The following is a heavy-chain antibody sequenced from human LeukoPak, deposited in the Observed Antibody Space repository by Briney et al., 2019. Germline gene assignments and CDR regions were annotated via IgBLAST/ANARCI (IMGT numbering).Heavy chain of an antibody. CDR2: LYSGGTT. D-gene: IGHD3-16*01. CDR1: EFTVSSIY. Sequence: WGSLRLSCAASEFTVSSIYMSWVRQAPGKGLEWVSVLYSGGTTYYTDSVKGRFTISRDNSKNTLYLQMSSLRAEDTAVSYCVRPLRGPSDYWGQGTLVTVSS. J-gene: IGHJ4*02. V-gene: IGHV3-66*04. CDR3: VRPLRGPSDY.